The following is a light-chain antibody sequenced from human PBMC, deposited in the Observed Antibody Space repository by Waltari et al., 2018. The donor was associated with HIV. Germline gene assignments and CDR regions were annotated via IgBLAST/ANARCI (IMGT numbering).Light chain of an antibody. Sequence: SVLTQPHSASGTPGQRVILSCSGSNSNVGSDVVTWYQQLPGTAPKLLIYGDNERPSGVPDRFSGSKSGASASLAISDLQSEDEAEYYCAAWDARLNEYLFGTGTKVTVL. V-gene: IGLV1-44*01. CDR2: GDN. J-gene: IGLJ1*01. CDR1: NSNVGSDV. CDR3: AAWDARLNEYL.